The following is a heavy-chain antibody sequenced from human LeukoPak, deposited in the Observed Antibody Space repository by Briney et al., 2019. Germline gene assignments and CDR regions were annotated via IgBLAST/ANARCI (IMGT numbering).Heavy chain of an antibody. CDR1: GFTFSSYS. D-gene: IGHD3-3*01. CDR3: ARAFNGKILEWSDY. J-gene: IGHJ4*02. V-gene: IGHV3-21*01. CDR2: ISSSSSYI. Sequence: PGGSLRLSCAASGFTFSSYSMNWVRQAPGKGLEWVSSISSSSSYIYYADSVKGRFTISRDNAKNSLYLRMNSLRAEDTAAYYCARAFNGKILEWSDYWGQGTLVTVSS.